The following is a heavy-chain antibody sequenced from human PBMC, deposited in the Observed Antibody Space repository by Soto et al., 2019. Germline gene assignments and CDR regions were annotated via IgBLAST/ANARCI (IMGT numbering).Heavy chain of an antibody. CDR1: GDTVSSKSAT. CDR3: ARVPSKFGYGMDV. D-gene: IGHD3-16*01. CDR2: TYYRSEWST. Sequence: SQTLSLTCAISGDTVSSKSATWHWIRQSPSRGLEWLGRTYYRSEWSTDYAVSLQGRITINPDTSKNQFSLQLNSVTPEDTAVYYCARVPSKFGYGMDVWGQGTTVTVSS. V-gene: IGHV6-1*01. J-gene: IGHJ6*02.